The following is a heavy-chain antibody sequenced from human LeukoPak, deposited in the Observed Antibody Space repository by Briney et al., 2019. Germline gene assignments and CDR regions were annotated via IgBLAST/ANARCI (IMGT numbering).Heavy chain of an antibody. Sequence: PSETLSLTCAVSGGSFSGYYWSWIRQPPGKGLEWIAEINHSGSTNYNPSLKSRFTMSVDTFKNHFSLNLRYVTAADMAVYYRVVGGSPSHYDILTGYYKETGLLWGQGTMVTVSS. CDR2: INHSGST. CDR3: VVGGSPSHYDILTGYYKETGLL. CDR1: GGSFSGYY. J-gene: IGHJ3*01. D-gene: IGHD3-9*01. V-gene: IGHV4-34*01.